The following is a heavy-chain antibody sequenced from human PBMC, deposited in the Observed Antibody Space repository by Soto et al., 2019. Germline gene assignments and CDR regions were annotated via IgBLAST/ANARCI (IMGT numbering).Heavy chain of an antibody. V-gene: IGHV4-61*08. CDR2: IYYSGST. CDR3: ARGSGPNDAFDI. Sequence: PSETLSLTCTVSGGSISSSGYYWSWIRQPPGKGLEWIGYIYYSGSTNYNPSLKSRVTISVDTSKNQFSLKLSSVTAADTAVYYCARGSGPNDAFDIWGQGTMVTVSS. CDR1: GGSISSSGYY. D-gene: IGHD2-15*01. J-gene: IGHJ3*02.